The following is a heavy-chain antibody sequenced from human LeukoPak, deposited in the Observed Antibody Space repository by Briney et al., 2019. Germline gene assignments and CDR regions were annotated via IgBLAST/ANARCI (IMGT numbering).Heavy chain of an antibody. CDR3: ARDRITEGHYYYYYGMDV. D-gene: IGHD1-20*01. CDR1: GFTFSSYA. J-gene: IGHJ6*02. CDR2: ISYDGSNK. V-gene: IGHV3-30-3*01. Sequence: PGGSLRLSCVASGFTFSSYAMHWVRQAPGKGLEWVAVISYDGSNKYYADSVKGRFTISRDNSKNTLYLQMNSLRAEDTAVYYCARDRITEGHYYYYYGMDVWGQGTTVTVSS.